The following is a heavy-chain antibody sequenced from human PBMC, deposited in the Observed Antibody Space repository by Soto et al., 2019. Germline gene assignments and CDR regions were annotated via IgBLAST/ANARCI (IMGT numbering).Heavy chain of an antibody. CDR1: GYTFTSYG. J-gene: IGHJ5*02. D-gene: IGHD3-3*01. V-gene: IGHV1-18*01. CDR3: ARATHFFDFWSGYYSFWFDP. CDR2: ISAYNGNT. Sequence: ASVKVSCKASGYTFTSYGISWVRQAPGQWLEWMGWISAYNGNTNYAQKLQGRVTMTTDTSTSTAYMELRSLRSDDTAVYYCARATHFFDFWSGYYSFWFDPWGQGNLVTVSS.